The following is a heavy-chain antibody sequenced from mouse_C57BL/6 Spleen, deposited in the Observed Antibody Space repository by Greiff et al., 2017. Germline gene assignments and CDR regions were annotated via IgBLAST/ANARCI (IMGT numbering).Heavy chain of an antibody. D-gene: IGHD1-1*01. Sequence: LQPGAELVKPGASVKLSCKASGYTFTSYWMHWVKQRPGRGLEWIGRIDPNSGGTKYNEKFKRKATLTVDKPSSTAYMQLRSLTSEDSAVYYGARSVYYGSSFYYFDYWGQGTTLTVAS. CDR2: IDPNSGGT. CDR3: ARSVYYGSSFYYFDY. V-gene: IGHV1-72*01. CDR1: GYTFTSYW. J-gene: IGHJ2*01.